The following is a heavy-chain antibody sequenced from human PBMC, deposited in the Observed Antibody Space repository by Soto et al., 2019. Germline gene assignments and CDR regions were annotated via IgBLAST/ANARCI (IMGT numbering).Heavy chain of an antibody. CDR3: ARVPMYYDILTGYSDYYYYGMDV. D-gene: IGHD3-9*01. V-gene: IGHV4-59*01. J-gene: IGHJ6*02. Sequence: SETLSLTCTVSGGSIISYYWSWIRQPPGKGLEWIGYIYYSGSTNYNPSLKSRVTISVDTSRNQFSLKLSSVTAADTAVYYCARVPMYYDILTGYSDYYYYGMDVWGQGTTVTVS. CDR1: GGSIISYY. CDR2: IYYSGST.